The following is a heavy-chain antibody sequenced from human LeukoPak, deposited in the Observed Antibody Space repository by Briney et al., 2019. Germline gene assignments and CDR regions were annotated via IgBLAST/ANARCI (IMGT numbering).Heavy chain of an antibody. CDR1: GGTFSSYA. J-gene: IGHJ4*02. CDR3: ARDLRADRYYYDGSRKPTLDY. D-gene: IGHD3-22*01. V-gene: IGHV1-69*04. CDR2: IIPILGIA. Sequence: ASVKVSCKASGGTFSSYAISWVRQAPGQGLEWMGRIIPILGIANYAQKFQGRVTITADKSTSTAYMELSSLRSEDTAVYYCARDLRADRYYYDGSRKPTLDYWGQGTLVTVSS.